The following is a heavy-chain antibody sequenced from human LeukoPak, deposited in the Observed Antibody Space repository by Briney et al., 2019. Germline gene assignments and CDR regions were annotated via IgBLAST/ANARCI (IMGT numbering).Heavy chain of an antibody. CDR2: ISGSGDRT. V-gene: IGHV3-23*01. CDR3: AKYCGDYPYYYYYMDV. Sequence: GGSLRLSCAASGFTFSSSAMSWVRQAPGKGLEWVSTISGSGDRTYYADSVKGRFTISRDNSKNTLFLHMNSLRAEDTAVYYCAKYCGDYPYYYYYMDVWGKGTTVTVSS. D-gene: IGHD4-17*01. CDR1: GFTFSSSA. J-gene: IGHJ6*03.